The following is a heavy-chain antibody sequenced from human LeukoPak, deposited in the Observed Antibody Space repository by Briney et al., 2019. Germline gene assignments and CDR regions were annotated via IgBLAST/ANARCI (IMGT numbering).Heavy chain of an antibody. V-gene: IGHV4-59*01. CDR3: ARAIGVVAVADYFGY. CDR2: IYYSGST. J-gene: IGHJ4*02. D-gene: IGHD6-19*01. Sequence: SETLSLTCTVSGGSISSYYWSWIRQPPGKGLEWIGYIYYSGSTNYNPSLKSRVTISVDTSKNQFSLELSSVTAADTAVYYCARAIGVVAVADYFGYWGQGTLVTVSS. CDR1: GGSISSYY.